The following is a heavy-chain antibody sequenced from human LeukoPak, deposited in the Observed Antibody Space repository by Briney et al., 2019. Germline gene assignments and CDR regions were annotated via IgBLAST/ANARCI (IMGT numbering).Heavy chain of an antibody. CDR1: GFTFSAYA. Sequence: GGSLRLSCAASGFTFSAYAMSWVRQAPGKGLEWVSDISGNGGSTYYADSVKGRFTISRDNSKNTLYLQMNSLRAEDTAVYYCAKDHDFWSGYSDYWGQGTPVTVSS. J-gene: IGHJ4*02. CDR3: AKDHDFWSGYSDY. CDR2: ISGNGGST. V-gene: IGHV3-23*01. D-gene: IGHD3-3*01.